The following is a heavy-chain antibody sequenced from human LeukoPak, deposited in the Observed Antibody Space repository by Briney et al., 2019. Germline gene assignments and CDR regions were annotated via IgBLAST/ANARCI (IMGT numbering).Heavy chain of an antibody. Sequence: SETLSLTCTVSGASIRNRDYYWSWIRQPPGKGLEWIGEINHSGSTNYNPSLKSRVTISVDTSKNQFSLKLSSVTAADTAVYYCARGRYCSGGSCFFFNYYYGMDVWGQGTTVTVSS. V-gene: IGHV4-34*01. CDR1: GASIRNRDYY. D-gene: IGHD2-15*01. J-gene: IGHJ6*02. CDR3: ARGRYCSGGSCFFFNYYYGMDV. CDR2: INHSGST.